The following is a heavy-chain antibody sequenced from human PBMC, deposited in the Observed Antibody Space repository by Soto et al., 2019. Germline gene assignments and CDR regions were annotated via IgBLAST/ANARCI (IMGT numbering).Heavy chain of an antibody. Sequence: EVQVLESGGGLVQPGGSLRLSCAASGFTFSSYSMSWVRQAPGKGLEWVSSIGSSGSPTYYADSVEGRFTISRDNSKNTLYLQLNSLRAEDTALYYCAKHKIGSNKPFDHWGQGTLVTVSS. CDR1: GFTFSSYS. V-gene: IGHV3-23*01. J-gene: IGHJ4*02. D-gene: IGHD4-4*01. CDR3: AKHKIGSNKPFDH. CDR2: IGSSGSPT.